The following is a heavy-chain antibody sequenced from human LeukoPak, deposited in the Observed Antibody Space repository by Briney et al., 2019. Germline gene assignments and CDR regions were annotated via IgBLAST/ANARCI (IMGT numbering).Heavy chain of an antibody. Sequence: PGGSLRLSCAASGFTFSSYGMHWVRQAPGKGLEWVAVISYDGSNKYYADSVKGRFTISRDNSKNTLYLQMSSLRAEDTAVYYCAKDGGVVVAASSYFDYWGQGTLVTVSS. D-gene: IGHD2-15*01. CDR3: AKDGGVVVAASSYFDY. J-gene: IGHJ4*02. CDR2: ISYDGSNK. CDR1: GFTFSSYG. V-gene: IGHV3-30*18.